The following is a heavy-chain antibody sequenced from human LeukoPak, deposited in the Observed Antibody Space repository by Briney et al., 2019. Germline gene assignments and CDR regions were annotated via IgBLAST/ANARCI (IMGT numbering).Heavy chain of an antibody. V-gene: IGHV4-59*01. CDR2: IYDGGST. CDR1: GGSISSYY. J-gene: IGHJ4*02. CDR3: ARGSLWVNFDY. D-gene: IGHD3-10*01. Sequence: SETLSLTCTVSGGSISSYYWSWIRQPPGKGLEWIGYIYDGGSTNYNPSLKSRVTISVDTSKNQFSLKLNSVTAADTAVYYCARGSLWVNFDYWGQGTLVTVSS.